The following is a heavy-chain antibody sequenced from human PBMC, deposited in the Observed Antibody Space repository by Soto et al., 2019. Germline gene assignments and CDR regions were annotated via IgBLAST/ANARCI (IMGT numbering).Heavy chain of an antibody. Sequence: EVQLVETGGGLIQPGGSLRLSCAASGITVSTNYMSWVRQAPGKGLEWVSVIYSDGKTFYADSVKGRFTISRDNSQNTVSLQMNGLRADDTAVYYWARDGGGGYYDSSGYMAVWGQGTLVTVSS. J-gene: IGHJ4*02. CDR1: GITVSTNY. CDR3: ARDGGGGYYDSSGYMAV. CDR2: IYSDGKT. D-gene: IGHD3-22*01. V-gene: IGHV3-53*02.